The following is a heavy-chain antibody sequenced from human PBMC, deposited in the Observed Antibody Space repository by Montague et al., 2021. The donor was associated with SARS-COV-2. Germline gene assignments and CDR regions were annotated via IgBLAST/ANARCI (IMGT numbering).Heavy chain of an antibody. CDR3: ARAYMVGDAFDI. D-gene: IGHD1-26*01. V-gene: IGHV4-59*08. CDR2: IYYSGST. CDR1: GGSIRSYY. J-gene: IGHJ3*02. Sequence: SETLSLTCTVSGGSIRSYYWSWIRQSPGKGLEWIGDIYYSGSTNYNPSLKSRVTISVDTSKNQFSLRLSSVTAADTAVFYCARAYMVGDAFDIWGQGTMVTVSS.